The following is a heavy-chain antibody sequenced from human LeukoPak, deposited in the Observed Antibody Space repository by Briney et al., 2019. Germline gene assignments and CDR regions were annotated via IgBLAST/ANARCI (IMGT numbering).Heavy chain of an antibody. J-gene: IGHJ3*02. Sequence: GGSLRLSCAASGFTFSSYSMNWVRQAPGKGLEWVSSISSSSSYIYYADSVKGRFTISRDSAKNSLYLQMNSLRAEDTAVYYCAKVLAPMIVVVEGAFDIWGQGTMVTVSS. CDR1: GFTFSSYS. V-gene: IGHV3-21*04. CDR2: ISSSSSYI. D-gene: IGHD3-22*01. CDR3: AKVLAPMIVVVEGAFDI.